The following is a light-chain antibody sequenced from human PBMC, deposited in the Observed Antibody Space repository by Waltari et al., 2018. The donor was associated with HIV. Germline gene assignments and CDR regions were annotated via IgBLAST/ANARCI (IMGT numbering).Light chain of an antibody. Sequence: DIQMTQSPSSLSASPGDTITITCRISQDIKTELNWYQQKPGTAPKLLVYAASGFQSGVPARISGSGSGTDFTLTINTLQPDDSATYFCQQSHSVPFTFGAGTKVDVK. CDR2: AAS. CDR1: QDIKTE. V-gene: IGKV1-39*01. CDR3: QQSHSVPFT. J-gene: IGKJ4*01.